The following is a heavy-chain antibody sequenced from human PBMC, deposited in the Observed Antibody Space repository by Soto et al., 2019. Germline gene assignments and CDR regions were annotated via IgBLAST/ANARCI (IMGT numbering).Heavy chain of an antibody. V-gene: IGHV2-5*02. CDR1: GFSLSTSGVG. D-gene: IGHD6-25*01. CDR2: IYWDDDK. J-gene: IGHJ4*02. Sequence: QITLKESGPTLVKPTQTLTLTCTFSGFSLSTSGVGVGWIRQPPGKALEWLALIYWDDDKRYSPSLKSRLTITKDTSKNQVVLTMTNMDPVDTATYYFAHPYSSGWAWDYWGQGTLVTVSS. CDR3: AHPYSSGWAWDY.